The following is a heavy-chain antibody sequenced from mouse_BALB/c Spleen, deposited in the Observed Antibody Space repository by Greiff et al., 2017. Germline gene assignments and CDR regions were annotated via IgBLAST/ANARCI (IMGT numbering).Heavy chain of an antibody. CDR1: GFTFSSYG. CDR3: ARGASAGYPYYYAMDY. Sequence: EVQGVESGGGLVQPGGSLKLSCAASGFTFSSYGMYWVRQTPEKRLEWVATISDGGSYTYYPDSVKGRFTISRDNAKNNLYLQMSSLKSEDTAMYYCARGASAGYPYYYAMDYWGQGTSVTVSS. D-gene: IGHD6-1*01. J-gene: IGHJ4*01. V-gene: IGHV5-4*02. CDR2: ISDGGSYT.